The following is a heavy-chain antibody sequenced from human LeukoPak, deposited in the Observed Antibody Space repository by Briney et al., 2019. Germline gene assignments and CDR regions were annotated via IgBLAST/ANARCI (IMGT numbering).Heavy chain of an antibody. CDR3: AREEVFGFGELGALNYYYYMDV. V-gene: IGHV3-21*01. D-gene: IGHD3-10*01. J-gene: IGHJ6*03. CDR1: GFTFSSHG. CDR2: ISSSSSYI. Sequence: GGSLRLSCAASGFTFSSHGMNWVRQAPGKGLEWVSSISSSSSYIYYADSVKGRFTISRDNAKNSLYLKMNSLSAEDTAVYYCAREEVFGFGELGALNYYYYMDVWGKGTTVTVSS.